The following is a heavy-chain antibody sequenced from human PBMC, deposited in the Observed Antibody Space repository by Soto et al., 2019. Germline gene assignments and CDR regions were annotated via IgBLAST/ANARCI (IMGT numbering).Heavy chain of an antibody. CDR2: SNAGNGNT. D-gene: IGHD6-19*01. V-gene: IGHV1-3*01. J-gene: IGHJ4*02. CDR3: ARVRIAVAGFDY. CDR1: AYTFTSYA. Sequence: GASLKVPCKAFAYTFTSYAMHWGRQAPGQRPEWMGWSNAGNGNTKYSQKFQDRVTISKDTSAKTAYMELSSLRSEDTAVYFCARVRIAVAGFDYWGQGTQVTVSS.